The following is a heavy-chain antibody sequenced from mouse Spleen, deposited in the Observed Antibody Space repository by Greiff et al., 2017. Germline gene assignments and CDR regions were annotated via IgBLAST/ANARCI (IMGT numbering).Heavy chain of an antibody. J-gene: IGHJ4*01. CDR3: ARFDGYPYYYAMDY. D-gene: IGHD2-3*01. V-gene: IGHV1-18*01. Sequence: EVQLQQSGPELVKPGASVKIPCKASGYTFTDYNMDWVKQSHGKSLEWIGDINPNNGGTIYNQKFKGKATLTVDKSSSTAYMELRSLTSEDTAVYYCARFDGYPYYYAMDYWGQGTSVTVSS. CDR1: GYTFTDYN. CDR2: INPNNGGT.